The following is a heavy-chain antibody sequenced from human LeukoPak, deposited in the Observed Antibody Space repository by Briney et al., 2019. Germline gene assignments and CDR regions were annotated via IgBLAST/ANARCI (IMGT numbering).Heavy chain of an antibody. CDR3: ARSRGYSYAQDY. V-gene: IGHV4-39*01. CDR1: GGSISVYTAYY. Sequence: AETLSLTCTVSGGSISVYTAYYWGWIRQPPGKGLEWIGGIFSSGSTYYNPSLKSRVTISVDTSKNQFSLKLSSVTAADKAVYFCARSRGYSYAQDYWGQGTLVTVSS. CDR2: IFSSGST. D-gene: IGHD5-18*01. J-gene: IGHJ4*02.